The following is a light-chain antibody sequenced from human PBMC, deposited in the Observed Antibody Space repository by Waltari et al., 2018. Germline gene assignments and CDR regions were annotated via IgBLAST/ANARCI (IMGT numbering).Light chain of an antibody. J-gene: IGKJ3*01. CDR3: HHLTHSPEVT. CDR2: AAS. V-gene: IGKV3-11*01. CDR1: QRVSGY. Sequence: ELVCTQSPATRSLSPGERATLPCRASQRVSGYLAWYQQKPGQAPRLLISAASNSATGIPARFSGSGSATDFTLSISSHEPRDFAVYFCHHLTHSPEVTFGPGTSVDV.